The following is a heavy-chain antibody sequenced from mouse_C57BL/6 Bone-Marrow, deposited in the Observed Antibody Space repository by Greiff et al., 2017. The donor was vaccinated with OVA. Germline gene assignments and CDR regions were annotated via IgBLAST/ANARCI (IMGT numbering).Heavy chain of an antibody. CDR3: ASGEYYSNYHYWYFDV. Sequence: QVHVKQSGAELVKPGASVKISCKASGYAFSSYWMNWVKQRPGKGLEWIGQIYPGDGDTNYNGKFKGKATLTADKSSSTAYMQLSSLTSEDSAVYFCASGEYYSNYHYWYFDVWGTGTTVTVSS. CDR1: GYAFSSYW. J-gene: IGHJ1*03. D-gene: IGHD2-5*01. V-gene: IGHV1-80*01. CDR2: IYPGDGDT.